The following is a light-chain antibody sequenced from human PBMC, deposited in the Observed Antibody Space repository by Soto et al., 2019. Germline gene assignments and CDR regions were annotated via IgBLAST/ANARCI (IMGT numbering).Light chain of an antibody. CDR1: QGIRND. J-gene: IGKJ1*01. CDR3: LQHNSYPRT. Sequence: IQVTQSPSSLSASVGYRVTITCRASQGIRNDLVWYQQKXGKAPKRLIFAASSLQPGVPSRFRGSGTGAEFTLTISSLQPEDFATYYCLQHNSYPRTFGQGTKVDIK. V-gene: IGKV1-17*01. CDR2: AAS.